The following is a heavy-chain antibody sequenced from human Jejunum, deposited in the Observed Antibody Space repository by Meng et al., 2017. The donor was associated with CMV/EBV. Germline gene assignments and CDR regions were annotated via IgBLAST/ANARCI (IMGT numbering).Heavy chain of an antibody. V-gene: IGHV4-30-4*01. CDR3: ARFSKLYSWFDP. CDR1: GGSLSSGEYS. Sequence: VSGGSLSSGEYSWSWLRQTPGKGLEWIGYISHSGGTSFNPSLTSRVAISVDTSKNDFSLKVTSVTAADTAVYYCARFSKLYSWFDPWGQGTLVTVSS. J-gene: IGHJ5*02. D-gene: IGHD2-15*01. CDR2: ISHSGGT.